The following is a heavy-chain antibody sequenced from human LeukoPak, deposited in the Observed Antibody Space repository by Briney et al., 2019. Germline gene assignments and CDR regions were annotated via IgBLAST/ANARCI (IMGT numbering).Heavy chain of an antibody. Sequence: GGSLRLSCAASGFTFSNNAMSWVCQAPGKGLEWVLATSTSGGSAYYADSVKGRFTISRDNSKNTLYLQMDSLRADDTAVYYCARYSGSYYYPPAWDLWGQGTLVTVSS. J-gene: IGHJ4*02. CDR1: GFTFSNNA. CDR2: TSTSGGSA. CDR3: ARYSGSYYYPPAWDL. V-gene: IGHV3-23*01. D-gene: IGHD1-26*01.